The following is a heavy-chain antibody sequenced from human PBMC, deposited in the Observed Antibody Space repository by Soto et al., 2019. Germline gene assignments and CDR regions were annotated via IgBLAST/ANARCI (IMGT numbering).Heavy chain of an antibody. CDR2: IYYSGST. J-gene: IGHJ5*02. D-gene: IGHD6-19*01. V-gene: IGHV4-59*08. Sequence: PSETLSLTCTVSGGSISSYYWSWIRQPPGKGLEWIGYIYYSGSTNYNPSLKSRVTISVDTSKNQFSLKLSSVTAADTAVYYCAAYSSGWSSWFDPWGQGTLVTVSS. CDR1: GGSISSYY. CDR3: AAYSSGWSSWFDP.